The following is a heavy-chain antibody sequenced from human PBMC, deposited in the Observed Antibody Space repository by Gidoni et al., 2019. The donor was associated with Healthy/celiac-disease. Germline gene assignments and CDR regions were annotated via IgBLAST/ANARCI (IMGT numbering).Heavy chain of an antibody. CDR3: AKNYYDSSGYYPVRY. J-gene: IGHJ4*02. V-gene: IGHV3-30*18. CDR1: GFPFSSYG. D-gene: IGHD3-22*01. CDR2: ISYDGSNK. Sequence: QVQLVESGGGVVQPGRSLRLSCAASGFPFSSYGMHWVRQAQGKGLEWVAVISYDGSNKYYADSVKGRFTISRDNSKNTLYLQMNSLRAEDTAVYYCAKNYYDSSGYYPVRYWGQGTLVTVSS.